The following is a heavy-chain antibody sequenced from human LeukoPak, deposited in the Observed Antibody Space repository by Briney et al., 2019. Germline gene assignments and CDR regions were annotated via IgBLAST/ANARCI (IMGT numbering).Heavy chain of an antibody. CDR2: IKEDGSEK. CDR1: GFTCRGYW. V-gene: IGHV3-7*01. Sequence: GSLRLSCAASGFTCRGYWMSWVRQAPGKGLEWVANIKEDGSEKYYVDSVKGRFTISRDNAKNSLNLQMDSLRVEDTAVYYCTRGDSSSKIDYWGQGTLVTVSS. D-gene: IGHD6-6*01. J-gene: IGHJ4*02. CDR3: TRGDSSSKIDY.